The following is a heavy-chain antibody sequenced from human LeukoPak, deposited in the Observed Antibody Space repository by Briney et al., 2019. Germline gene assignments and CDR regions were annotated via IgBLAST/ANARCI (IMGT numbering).Heavy chain of an antibody. Sequence: GGSLRLSCAASGFTFSSYAMSWVRQAPGKGLEWVSAISGSGGSAYYADSVKGRFTISRDNSKNTLYLQMNSLKTEDTAVYYCTTPIQMTTVTTKNYYYYYMDVWGKGTTVTISS. CDR2: ISGSGGSA. V-gene: IGHV3-23*01. CDR1: GFTFSSYA. J-gene: IGHJ6*03. CDR3: TTPIQMTTVTTKNYYYYYMDV. D-gene: IGHD4-17*01.